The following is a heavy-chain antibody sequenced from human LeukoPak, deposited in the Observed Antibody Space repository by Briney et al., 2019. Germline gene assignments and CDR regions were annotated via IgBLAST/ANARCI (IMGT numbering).Heavy chain of an antibody. D-gene: IGHD1-26*01. CDR3: ARESVLLSPLYSGSRPDFDY. V-gene: IGHV1-46*01. CDR2: INPSGGST. CDR1: GYTFTSYY. J-gene: IGHJ4*01. Sequence: ASVKVSCKASGYTFTSYYMHWVRQAPGQGLEWMGIINPSGGSTSYAQKFQGRVTMTRDTSTSTVYMELSSLRSEDTAVYYCARESVLLSPLYSGSRPDFDYXXXGTLVTVSS.